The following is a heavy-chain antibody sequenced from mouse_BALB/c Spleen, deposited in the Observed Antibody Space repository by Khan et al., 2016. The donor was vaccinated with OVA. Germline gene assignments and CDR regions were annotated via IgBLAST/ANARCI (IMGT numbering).Heavy chain of an antibody. CDR3: ARNAYFGNYLDY. CDR2: IYPSDGRT. V-gene: IGHV1S81*02. D-gene: IGHD2-10*01. Sequence: QVQLQQSGAELVKPGASVKLSCKASGYTFTNYWVHWVKQRPGQGLEWIGEIYPSDGRTNYNEKFKTKATLTVDKSSTTAYIQLSSLTSEDSAVVSCARNAYFGNYLDYWGQGTTRTVSS. J-gene: IGHJ2*01. CDR1: GYTFTNYW.